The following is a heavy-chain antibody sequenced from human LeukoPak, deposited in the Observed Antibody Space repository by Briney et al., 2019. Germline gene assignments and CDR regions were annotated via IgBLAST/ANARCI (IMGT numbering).Heavy chain of an antibody. J-gene: IGHJ4*02. Sequence: SETLSLTCSVSGDSLSTYYWSWIRQPPGKGLEWIGYVYYSGSTDYNPSLKTRVPISVDTSKRQFSLNLKSVTAADTAVYYCSARNQLRLRGLFDYWGQGTLVTVSS. D-gene: IGHD1-1*01. CDR3: SARNQLRLRGLFDY. CDR2: VYYSGST. V-gene: IGHV4-59*01. CDR1: GDSLSTYY.